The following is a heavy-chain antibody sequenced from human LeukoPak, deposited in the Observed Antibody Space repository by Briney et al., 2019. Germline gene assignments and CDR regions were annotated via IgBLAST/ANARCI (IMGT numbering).Heavy chain of an antibody. D-gene: IGHD5-18*01. CDR1: GFTFSSYA. CDR2: ISFNGSNK. Sequence: GGSLRLSCAASGFTFSSYAMHWVRQAPGEGLEWVAVISFNGSNKYYADSVKGRFTISRDNAKNSLYLQMNSLRAEDTAVYYCARLDTLDYWGQGTLVTVSS. CDR3: ARLDTLDY. J-gene: IGHJ4*02. V-gene: IGHV3-30-3*01.